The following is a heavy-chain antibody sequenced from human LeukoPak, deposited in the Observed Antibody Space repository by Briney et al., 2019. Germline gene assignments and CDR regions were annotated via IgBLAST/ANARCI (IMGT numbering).Heavy chain of an antibody. J-gene: IGHJ4*02. CDR3: ARGAKYSGYDSGDFDY. Sequence: SETLSLTCAVYGGSFSGYYWSWIRQPPGKGLEWIGEINHSGSTNYNPSLKSRVTISVDTSKNQFSLKLSSVTAANTAVYYSARGAKYSGYDSGDFDYWGQGTLVTVSS. V-gene: IGHV4-34*01. CDR1: GGSFSGYY. D-gene: IGHD5-12*01. CDR2: INHSGST.